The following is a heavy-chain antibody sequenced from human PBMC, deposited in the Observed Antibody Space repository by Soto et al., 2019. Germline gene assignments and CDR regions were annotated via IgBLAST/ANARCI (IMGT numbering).Heavy chain of an antibody. J-gene: IGHJ6*02. CDR2: IIPIFGTA. V-gene: IGHV1-69*13. Sequence: ASVKVSCKASGGTFSSYAISWVRQAPGQGLEWMGGIIPIFGTANYAQKFQGRVTITADESTSTAYMELSSLRSEDTAVYYCARGHANGYDWAPIYGMDVWGQGTTVTVSS. D-gene: IGHD5-12*01. CDR3: ARGHANGYDWAPIYGMDV. CDR1: GGTFSSYA.